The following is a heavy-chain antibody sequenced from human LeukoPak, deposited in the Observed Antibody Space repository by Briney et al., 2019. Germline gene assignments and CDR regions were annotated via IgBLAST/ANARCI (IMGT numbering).Heavy chain of an antibody. CDR3: AKSVSGNIAAGLDY. CDR2: ITGSGGNT. V-gene: IGHV3-23*01. D-gene: IGHD6-13*01. CDR1: GFTFRSYA. Sequence: GGPLRLSCAASGFTFRSYAMTWVRQAPGKGLEWVSVITGSGGNTYYADSVKGRFTISRDNSKDTLYLQMNMRADDTAVYYCAKSVSGNIAAGLDYWGQGTLVTVSS. J-gene: IGHJ4*02.